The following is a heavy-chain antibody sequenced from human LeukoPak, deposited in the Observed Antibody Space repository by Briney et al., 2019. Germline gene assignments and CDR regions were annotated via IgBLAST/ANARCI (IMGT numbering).Heavy chain of an antibody. CDR2: ISAYNGNT. J-gene: IGHJ4*02. Sequence: GASVKVSCKASGYTFTSYGISWVRQAPGQGLEWMGWISAYNGNTNYAQKLQGRVTMTTDTSTGTAYMELRSLRSDDTAVYYCARDRIAARPSEFDYWGQGTLVTVSS. CDR3: ARDRIAARPSEFDY. V-gene: IGHV1-18*01. D-gene: IGHD6-6*01. CDR1: GYTFTSYG.